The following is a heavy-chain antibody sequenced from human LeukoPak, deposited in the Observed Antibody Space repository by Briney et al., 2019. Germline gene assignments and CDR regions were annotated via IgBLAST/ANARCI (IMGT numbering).Heavy chain of an antibody. D-gene: IGHD3-10*01. CDR1: GFTVSSNY. Sequence: GGSLRLSCAASGFTVSSNYMSWVRQAPGKGLEWVPIIYSAGSTYYADSVRGRFTISRDNSKNTVCLQMNSLRAEDTAVYYCASGGLGARKYYSDPFHYWGQGTLVTVSS. V-gene: IGHV3-53*01. CDR2: IYSAGST. J-gene: IGHJ4*02. CDR3: ASGGLGARKYYSDPFHY.